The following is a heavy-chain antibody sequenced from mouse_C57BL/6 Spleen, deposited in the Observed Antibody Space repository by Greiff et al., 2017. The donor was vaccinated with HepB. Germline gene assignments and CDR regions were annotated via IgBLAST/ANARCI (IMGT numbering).Heavy chain of an antibody. D-gene: IGHD1-1*01. CDR2: ISSGSSTI. CDR1: GFTFSDYG. J-gene: IGHJ3*01. CDR3: ARSSFAWFAY. V-gene: IGHV5-17*01. Sequence: EVQVVESGGGLVKPGGSLKLSCAASGFTFSDYGMHWVRQAPEKGLEWVAYISSGSSTIYYADTVKGRFTISRDNAKNTLFLQMTSLRSEDTAMYYCARSSFAWFAYWGQGTLVTVSA.